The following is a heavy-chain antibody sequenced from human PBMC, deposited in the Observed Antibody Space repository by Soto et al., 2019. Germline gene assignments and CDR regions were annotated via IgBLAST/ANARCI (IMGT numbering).Heavy chain of an antibody. J-gene: IGHJ3*02. CDR3: ARRMITFGGVIVLAFDI. V-gene: IGHV4-59*01. CDR2: IYYSGST. Sequence: SETLSLTCTVSGGSISSYYWSWIRQPPWKGLEWIGYIYYSGSTNYNPSLKSRVTISVDTSKNQFSLKLSSVTAADTAVYYCARRMITFGGVIVLAFDIWGQGTMVTVSS. D-gene: IGHD3-16*02. CDR1: GGSISSYY.